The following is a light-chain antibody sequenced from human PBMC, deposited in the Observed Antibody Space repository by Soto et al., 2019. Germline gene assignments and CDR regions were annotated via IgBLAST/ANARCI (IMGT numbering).Light chain of an antibody. Sequence: EIVLTQTPVTLSLSRVERATLSCRASQSVSSNLAWYQQTPGQAPRLLIYGASTRATGIPARFSGSGSGTEFTLTIRSLQSEDFAVYYCQQYNNWPPINCGQGTRREI. CDR1: QSVSSN. CDR3: QQYNNWPPIN. J-gene: IGKJ5*01. V-gene: IGKV3-15*01. CDR2: GAS.